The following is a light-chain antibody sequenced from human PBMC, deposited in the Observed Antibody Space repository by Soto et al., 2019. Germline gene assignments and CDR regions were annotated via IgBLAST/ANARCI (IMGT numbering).Light chain of an antibody. J-gene: IGLJ2*01. CDR2: DVS. CDR3: SSSTSSSTLE. Sequence: QSALTQPASVSGSPGQSITISCTGTSSDVGGYNYVSWYQQHPGKAPKLMIYDVSNRPSGVSNRFSGSKSGNTASLTISGLQDEDEADYYCSSSTSSSTLEFGGGTKLTVL. V-gene: IGLV2-14*01. CDR1: SSDVGGYNY.